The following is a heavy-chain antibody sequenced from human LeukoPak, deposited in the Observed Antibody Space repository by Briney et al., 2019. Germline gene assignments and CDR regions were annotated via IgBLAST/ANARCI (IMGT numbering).Heavy chain of an antibody. CDR3: QRAYSYGSFDY. Sequence: SETLSLTCAVSGYSISSGYYWGWIRQPPGKGLEWIGSIYHSGSTYYNPSLKSRVTISVDTSKNQFSLELSSVTAADTAVYYCQRAYSYGSFDYWGQGTLVTVSS. J-gene: IGHJ4*02. CDR1: GYSISSGYY. V-gene: IGHV4-38-2*01. CDR2: IYHSGST. D-gene: IGHD5-18*01.